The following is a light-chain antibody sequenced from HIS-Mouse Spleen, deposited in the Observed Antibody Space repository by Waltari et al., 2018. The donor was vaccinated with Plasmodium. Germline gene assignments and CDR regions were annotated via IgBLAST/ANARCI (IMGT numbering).Light chain of an antibody. V-gene: IGKV1-39*01. CDR3: QQSYSTWT. CDR1: QSISNY. J-gene: IGKJ1*01. CDR2: AAS. Sequence: DIQMTQSPSSLSASVADRVTITCRASQSISNYLNWYQQKPGKAPKLLIYAASSLQSGVPSRFSGSGSGTDFTLTISSLQPEDFATYYCQQSYSTWTFGQGTKVEIK.